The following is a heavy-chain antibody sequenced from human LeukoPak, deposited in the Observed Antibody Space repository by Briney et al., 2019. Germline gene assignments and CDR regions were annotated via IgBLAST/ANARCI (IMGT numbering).Heavy chain of an antibody. J-gene: IGHJ5*02. CDR2: IYYSGST. V-gene: IGHV4-31*03. D-gene: IGHD6-6*01. CDR1: GGSISSGGYY. CDR3: ARSFPSSSGNWFDP. Sequence: SQTLSLTCTVSGGSISSGGYYWSWIRQHPGKGVEWIGYIYYSGSTYYNPSLKSRVTISVDTSKNQFSLKLSSVTAADTAVYYCARSFPSSSGNWFDPWGQGTLVTVSS.